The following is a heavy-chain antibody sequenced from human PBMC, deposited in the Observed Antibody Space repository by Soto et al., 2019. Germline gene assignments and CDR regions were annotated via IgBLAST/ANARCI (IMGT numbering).Heavy chain of an antibody. V-gene: IGHV3-23*01. CDR1: GFTFSSYW. J-gene: IGHJ6*02. CDR2: ISGSGGST. D-gene: IGHD5-18*01. Sequence: GSLRLSCAASGFTFSSYWMSWVRQAPGKGLEWVSAISGSGGSTYYADSVKGRFTISRDNSKNTLYLQMNSLRAEDTAVYYCAKGGSYGPYYYYYGMDVWGQGTTVTVSS. CDR3: AKGGSYGPYYYYYGMDV.